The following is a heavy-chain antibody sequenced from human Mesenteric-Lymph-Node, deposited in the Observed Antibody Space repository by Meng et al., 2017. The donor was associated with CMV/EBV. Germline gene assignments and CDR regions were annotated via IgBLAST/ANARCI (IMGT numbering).Heavy chain of an antibody. Sequence: GGSLRLSCAASGFTFSSYWMSWVRQAPGKGLEWVANIKQDGSEKYYVDSVKGRFTISRDNAKNSVYLQLDSLRGEDAAVYFCARVPIWSAYPLDHWGRGTLVTVSS. J-gene: IGHJ4*02. CDR1: GFTFSSYW. CDR3: ARVPIWSAYPLDH. D-gene: IGHD3-3*01. V-gene: IGHV3-7*04. CDR2: IKQDGSEK.